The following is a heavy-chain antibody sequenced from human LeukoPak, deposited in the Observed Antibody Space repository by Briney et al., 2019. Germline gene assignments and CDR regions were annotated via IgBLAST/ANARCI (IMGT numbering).Heavy chain of an antibody. CDR3: ATHGAGYGTDILIKAGF. V-gene: IGHV3-23*01. D-gene: IGHD2-8*02. J-gene: IGHJ4*02. Sequence: GGSLRLSCAASGFTFSSYAMSWVRQAPGKGLEWVSAISGSGGSTYYADSVKGRFTISRDNSKNTLYLQMNSLRAEDTAVYYCATHGAGYGTDILIKAGFWGQGTQVAVSS. CDR2: ISGSGGST. CDR1: GFTFSSYA.